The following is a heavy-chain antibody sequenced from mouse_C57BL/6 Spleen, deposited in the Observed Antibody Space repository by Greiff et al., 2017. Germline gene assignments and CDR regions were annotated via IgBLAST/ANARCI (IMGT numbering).Heavy chain of an antibody. CDR1: GYAFSSSW. CDR2: IYPGDGDT. Sequence: QVQLKQSGPELVKPGASVKISCKASGYAFSSSWMNWVKQRPGKGLEWIGRIYPGDGDTNYNGKFKGKATLTADKSSSTAYMQLSSLTSEDSAVYYCARYTTELGFDYWGQGTTLTVSS. CDR3: ARYTTELGFDY. D-gene: IGHD4-1*01. V-gene: IGHV1-82*01. J-gene: IGHJ2*01.